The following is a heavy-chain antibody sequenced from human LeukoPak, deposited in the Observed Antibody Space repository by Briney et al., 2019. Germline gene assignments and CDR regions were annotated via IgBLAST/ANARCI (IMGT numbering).Heavy chain of an antibody. Sequence: GGSLTLSCAASGFTFSRYWMSWVRQVPGKVLEWVANIKQDGSEKYYVDSVKGRFTISRDNAKNSLYLQMNSLRAEDTAVYYCARGGGSYGYFDYWGQGTLVTVSS. CDR3: ARGGGSYGYFDY. J-gene: IGHJ4*02. CDR1: GFTFSRYW. CDR2: IKQDGSEK. D-gene: IGHD5-18*01. V-gene: IGHV3-7*01.